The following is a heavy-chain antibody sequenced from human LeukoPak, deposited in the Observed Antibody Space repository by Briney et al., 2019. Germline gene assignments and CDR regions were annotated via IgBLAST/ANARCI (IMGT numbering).Heavy chain of an antibody. D-gene: IGHD6-13*01. V-gene: IGHV4-61*02. CDR2: IYTSGST. CDR1: GGPISSGSYY. CDR3: ARGVMGSSWSHYYYYGMDV. J-gene: IGHJ6*02. Sequence: PSQTLSLTCTVSGGPISSGSYYWSWIRQPAGKGLEWIGRIYTSGSTNYNTSLKSRVTISVDTSKNQFSLKLSSVTAADTAVYYCARGVMGSSWSHYYYYGMDVWGQGTTVTVSS.